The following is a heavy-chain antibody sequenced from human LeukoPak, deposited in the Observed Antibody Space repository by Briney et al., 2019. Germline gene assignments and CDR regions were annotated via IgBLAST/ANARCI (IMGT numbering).Heavy chain of an antibody. J-gene: IGHJ4*02. D-gene: IGHD4-23*01. Sequence: GGSLRLSCAASGFTFSSYWMHWVRQAPGKGLEWVAVIWYDGSNKYYADSVKGRFTISRDNAKNSLYLQMNSLRVEDTAVYYCARERYGGNSGDFDSWGQGTLVTVSS. V-gene: IGHV3-33*08. CDR2: IWYDGSNK. CDR3: ARERYGGNSGDFDS. CDR1: GFTFSSYW.